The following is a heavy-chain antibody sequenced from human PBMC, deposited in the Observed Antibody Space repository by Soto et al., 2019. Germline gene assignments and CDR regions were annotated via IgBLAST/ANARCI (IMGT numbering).Heavy chain of an antibody. J-gene: IGHJ5*01. D-gene: IGHD4-17*01. CDR3: AKDTRYGDYVRWFDS. CDR2: ITASGGRT. Sequence: EVHLLESGGGLVQPGGSLRLSCTASGFTFSSYAMTWVRQAPGRGLEGVSGITASGGRTYYADSVKGRFTISRDNSKSTLYLQMNSLRAEDPAVYYCAKDTRYGDYVRWFDSWGQGTLVTVSS. V-gene: IGHV3-23*01. CDR1: GFTFSSYA.